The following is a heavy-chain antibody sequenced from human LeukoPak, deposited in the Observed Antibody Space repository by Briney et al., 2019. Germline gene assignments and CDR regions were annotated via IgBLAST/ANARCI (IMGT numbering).Heavy chain of an antibody. CDR1: GYTFTRYG. CDR3: ARADIVATRFFDY. J-gene: IGHJ4*02. D-gene: IGHD5-12*01. Sequence: ASVKVSCTAAGYTFTRYGISWVRQAPGQGLEWMGWISAYNGNTNYAQKLQGRVTMTTDTPTSTAYMELRSLRSDDTAVYYCARADIVATRFFDYWGQGTLVTVSS. V-gene: IGHV1-18*01. CDR2: ISAYNGNT.